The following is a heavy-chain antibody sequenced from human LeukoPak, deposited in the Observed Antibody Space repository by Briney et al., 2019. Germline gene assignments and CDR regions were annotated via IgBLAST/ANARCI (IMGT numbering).Heavy chain of an antibody. J-gene: IGHJ4*02. Sequence: GGSLRLSCAASGFTFSSYWMSWVRQAPGKGLEWVANIKQDGSEKYYVDSVKGRFTISRDNAKNSLYLQMNSLRAEDTAVYYCAREDSSGYYKNGYFDYWGQGTLVTVSS. CDR2: IKQDGSEK. CDR3: AREDSSGYYKNGYFDY. D-gene: IGHD3-22*01. CDR1: GFTFSSYW. V-gene: IGHV3-7*01.